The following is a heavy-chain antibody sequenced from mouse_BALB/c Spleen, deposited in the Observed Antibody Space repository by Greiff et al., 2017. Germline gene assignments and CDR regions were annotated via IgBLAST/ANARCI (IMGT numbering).Heavy chain of an antibody. V-gene: IGHV4-1*02. CDR3: SRPYYGYPSIAY. J-gene: IGHJ3*01. D-gene: IGHD2-2*01. CDR2: INPDSSTI. Sequence: EVKVIESGGGLVQPGGSLKLSCAASGYDFSSYWMSWVRQAPGKGLEWIGEINPDSSTINYTPSIKDKFIISRDNAKNTLYQQMSKMRSEDTALYYYSRPYYGYPSIAYWGQGTLVTVSA. CDR1: GYDFSSYW.